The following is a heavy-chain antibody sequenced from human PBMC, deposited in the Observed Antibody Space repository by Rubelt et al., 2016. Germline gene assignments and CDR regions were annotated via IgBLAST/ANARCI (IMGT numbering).Heavy chain of an antibody. D-gene: IGHD5-12*01. Sequence: QVQLHQWGAGLLKPSETLSLTCAVYGGSFSGYYWSWIRQPPGKGLEWIGEIHHSGSTNYNPSLKSRVTILVDTSKSQLSLNLSSVTAADTAVYYCARAEYSGYDSVAFDIWGQGTMVTVSS. V-gene: IGHV4-34*01. CDR3: ARAEYSGYDSVAFDI. CDR2: IHHSGST. CDR1: GGSFSGYY. J-gene: IGHJ3*02.